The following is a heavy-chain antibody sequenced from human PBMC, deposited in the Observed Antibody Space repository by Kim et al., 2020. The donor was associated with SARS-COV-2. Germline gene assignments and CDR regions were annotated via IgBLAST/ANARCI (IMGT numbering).Heavy chain of an antibody. CDR1: GFTFSSYS. V-gene: IGHV3-30*04. D-gene: IGHD4-4*01. Sequence: GGSLRLSCAASGFTFSSYSMTWVRQAPGKGLEWVADIYYDGSKKYYVDSVKGRFTISRDNSKNSLYLQMNSLRAEDTAVYYCARAHYSENLSAFDSWG. CDR3: ARAHYSENLSAFDS. CDR2: IYYDGSKK. J-gene: IGHJ3*02.